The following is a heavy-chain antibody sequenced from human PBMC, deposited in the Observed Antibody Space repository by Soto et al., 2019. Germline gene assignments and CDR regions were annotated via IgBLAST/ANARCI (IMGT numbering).Heavy chain of an antibody. CDR1: GYSFTSYW. D-gene: IGHD3-9*01. CDR3: AMLCGDILTGYSQFDP. CDR2: IYPGDSDT. J-gene: IGHJ5*02. V-gene: IGHV5-51*01. Sequence: EVQLVQSGAEVKKPGESLKISCKGSGYSFTSYWIGWVRQMPGKGLEWMGIIYPGDSDTRYSPSFQGQVTISADKSISTAYLQWSSLKASDTAMYYCAMLCGDILTGYSQFDPWGQGTLVTVSS.